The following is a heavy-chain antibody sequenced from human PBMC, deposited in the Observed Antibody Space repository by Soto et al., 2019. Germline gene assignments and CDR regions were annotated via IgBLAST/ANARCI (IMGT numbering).Heavy chain of an antibody. CDR1: GFTFSSYG. D-gene: IGHD6-13*01. Sequence: GGSLRLSCAASGFTFSSYGMHWVRQAPGKGLEWVAVIWYDGSNKYYADSVKGRFTISRDNSKNTLYLQMNSLRAEDTAVYYCARDGKYSSSWDYYYYMDVWGKGTTVTVSS. J-gene: IGHJ6*03. CDR3: ARDGKYSSSWDYYYYMDV. CDR2: IWYDGSNK. V-gene: IGHV3-33*08.